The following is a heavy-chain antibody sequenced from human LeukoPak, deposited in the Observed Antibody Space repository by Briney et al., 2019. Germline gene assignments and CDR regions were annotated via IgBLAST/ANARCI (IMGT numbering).Heavy chain of an antibody. D-gene: IGHD6-13*01. V-gene: IGHV4-61*02. CDR2: IYTSGST. J-gene: IGHJ4*02. Sequence: SETLSLTCTVSGGSISSGSYYWSWIRQPAGKGLEWIGRIYTSGSTNYNPSLKSRVTISVDTSKNQFSLKLSSVTAADTAVYYCAQGRQPLDYWGQGTLVTVSS. CDR1: GGSISSGSYY. CDR3: AQGRQPLDY.